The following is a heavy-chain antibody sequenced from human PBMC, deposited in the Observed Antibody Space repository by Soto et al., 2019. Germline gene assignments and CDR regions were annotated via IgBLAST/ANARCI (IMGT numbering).Heavy chain of an antibody. J-gene: IGHJ4*02. CDR3: GKVLVGATGHTDSDS. CDR1: GGSIYRSGYY. CDR2: IDYNGVT. V-gene: IGHV4-39*01. D-gene: IGHD2-15*01. Sequence: PSETLSLTCTVSGGSIYRSGYYWGWIRQPPGRGLEWIGNIDYNGVTYSNPSLKSRVTISRDTSENQISLKLTSVTAADTALYYCGKVLVGATGHTDSDSWGPGTLVTVSS.